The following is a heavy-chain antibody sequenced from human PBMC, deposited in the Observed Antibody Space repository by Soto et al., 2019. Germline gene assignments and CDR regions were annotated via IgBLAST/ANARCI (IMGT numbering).Heavy chain of an antibody. CDR2: ISGSTSNI. CDR3: AKDVYSGHGNDAFDI. Sequence: GALRLSCAGSGFTFCTYSMNWVRQAPGKGLEWVSYISGSTSNIYYADSVKGRFTISRDNGKNSLFLQMNSLRDEDTAVYYCAKDVYSGHGNDAFDIWGQGTMVTVS. J-gene: IGHJ3*02. D-gene: IGHD5-12*01. V-gene: IGHV3-48*02. CDR1: GFTFCTYS.